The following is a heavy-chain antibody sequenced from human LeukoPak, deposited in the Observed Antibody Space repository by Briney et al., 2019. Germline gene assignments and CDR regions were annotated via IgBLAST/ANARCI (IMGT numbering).Heavy chain of an antibody. CDR3: ARIGHPWGIEDAFDI. Sequence: SQTLSLTCAISGDTVSSNSATWNWIRQSPSRGLEWLGRTYYTSKWYSDYAVSVESRITINPDTSKNQFSLQLNSVTPEDTAVYYCARIGHPWGIEDAFDIWGQGTMVTVSS. J-gene: IGHJ3*02. D-gene: IGHD3-16*01. V-gene: IGHV6-1*01. CDR1: GDTVSSNSAT. CDR2: TYYTSKWYS.